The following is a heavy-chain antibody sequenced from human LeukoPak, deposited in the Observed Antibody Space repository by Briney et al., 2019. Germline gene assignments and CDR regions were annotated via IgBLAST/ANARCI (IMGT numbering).Heavy chain of an antibody. CDR2: ISGSGGST. J-gene: IGHJ4*02. CDR3: AKAHCSSTSCYAGYYFDY. CDR1: GFTFSSYA. Sequence: GGSLRLSCAASGFTFSSYAMSWVRQAPGKGLEWVSAISGSGGSTYYADSVKGRFTISRDNSKNTLYLQMNSLRAEDTAVYYCAKAHCSSTSCYAGYYFDYWGQGTLVTVSS. V-gene: IGHV3-23*01. D-gene: IGHD2-2*01.